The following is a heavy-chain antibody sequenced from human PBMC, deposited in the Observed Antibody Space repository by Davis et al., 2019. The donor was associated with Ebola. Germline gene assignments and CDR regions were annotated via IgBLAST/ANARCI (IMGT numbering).Heavy chain of an antibody. CDR1: GFTFSSYA. V-gene: IGHV3-21*01. CDR3: ARVASYSSGWQPSNY. Sequence: GESLKISCAASGFTFSSYAMSWARQAPGKGLEWVSSISSSSSYIYYADSVKGRFTISRDNAKNSLYLQMNSLRAEDTAVYYCARVASYSSGWQPSNYWGQGTLVTVSS. D-gene: IGHD6-19*01. J-gene: IGHJ4*02. CDR2: ISSSSSYI.